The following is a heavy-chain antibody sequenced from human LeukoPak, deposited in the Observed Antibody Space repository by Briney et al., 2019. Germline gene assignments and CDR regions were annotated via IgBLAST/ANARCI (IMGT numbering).Heavy chain of an antibody. V-gene: IGHV3-74*01. CDR2: INGGGSDT. J-gene: IGHJ3*01. CDR3: ARELLGEGPDAFDV. Sequence: GRSLRLSCAASGFTFSSYWMHWARQAPGKGPVWVSRINGGGSDTTYVDSVKGRFTISRDNSKDTLYLQMDSLRAEDTAVFYCARELLGEGPDAFDVWGQGTIVTVSS. D-gene: IGHD3-16*01. CDR1: GFTFSSYW.